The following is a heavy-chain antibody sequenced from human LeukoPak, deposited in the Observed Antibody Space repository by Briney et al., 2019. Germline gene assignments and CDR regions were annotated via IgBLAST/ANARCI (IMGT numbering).Heavy chain of an antibody. J-gene: IGHJ4*02. D-gene: IGHD2-8*02. CDR3: ARTGGTIDY. Sequence: SETLSLTCTVSGGSISSGDYYWSWIRQPPGRGLEWIGYIYYSGSTYYNPSLKSCVTISVDTSKNQFSLKLNSVTAADTAVYYCARTGGTIDYWGQGTLVTVSS. CDR2: IYYSGST. V-gene: IGHV4-30-4*01. CDR1: GGSISSGDYY.